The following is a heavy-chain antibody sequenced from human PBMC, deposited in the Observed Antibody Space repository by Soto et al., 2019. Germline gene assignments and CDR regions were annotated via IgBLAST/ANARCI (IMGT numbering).Heavy chain of an antibody. J-gene: IGHJ4*02. D-gene: IGHD5-12*01. CDR3: ARGDTAGGYSGCSFDY. CDR2: IWYDGSNK. CDR1: GFTFSSYG. V-gene: IGHV3-33*01. Sequence: GGSLRLSCAASGFTFSSYGMHWVRQAPGKGLEWVAVIWYDGSNKYYADSVKGRFTISRDNSKNTLYLQMNSLRAEDTAVYYCARGDTAGGYSGCSFDYWGQGTLVTVSS.